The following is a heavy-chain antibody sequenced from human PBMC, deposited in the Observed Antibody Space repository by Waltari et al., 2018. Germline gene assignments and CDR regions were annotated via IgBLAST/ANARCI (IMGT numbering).Heavy chain of an antibody. CDR1: GGSITTNNYC. CDR3: ARFTYYHYYMDF. Sequence: QLQLQESGPGLAKPSETLSLTCSVSGGSITTNNYCWGWVRQPPGKGLEWIATIYYSGSTNYNPSLKSRVTISVDTSKNQFFLRLTSVTAADTAVYYCARFTYYHYYMDFWGKGTSVTISS. CDR2: IYYSGST. J-gene: IGHJ6*03. V-gene: IGHV4-39*07.